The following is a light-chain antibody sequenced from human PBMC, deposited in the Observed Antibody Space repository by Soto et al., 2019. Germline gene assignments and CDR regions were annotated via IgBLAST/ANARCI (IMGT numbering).Light chain of an antibody. J-gene: IGKJ1*01. CDR2: AAS. CDR1: QGIRND. CDR3: WQDYNSPRA. Sequence: AIQMTQSPSSLSASVGDRVTITCRATQGIRNDLGWYQQKPGKAPKLLIHAASSLQSGVPSRFSGSGSGSDFTLTICGLQAYDFPTSYRWQDYNSPRAFGQGTKVEIK. V-gene: IGKV1-6*01.